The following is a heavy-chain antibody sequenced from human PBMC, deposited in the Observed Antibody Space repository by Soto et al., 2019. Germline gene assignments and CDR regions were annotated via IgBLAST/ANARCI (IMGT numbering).Heavy chain of an antibody. V-gene: IGHV4-34*01. CDR1: GGSFSGYY. D-gene: IGHD5-12*01. J-gene: IGHJ5*02. CDR2: INHSGST. CDR3: ARGSWVNLRKNWFDP. Sequence: SETLSLTCAVYGGSFSGYYWSWIRQPPGKGLEWIGEINHSGSTNYNPSLKSRVTISVDTSKNQFSLKLSSVTAADTAVYCCARGSWVNLRKNWFDPWGQGTLVTVSS.